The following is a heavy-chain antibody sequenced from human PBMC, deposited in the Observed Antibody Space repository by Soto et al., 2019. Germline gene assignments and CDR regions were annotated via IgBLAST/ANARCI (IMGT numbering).Heavy chain of an antibody. CDR2: INPNSGDT. Sequence: ASVKVSCKASGYTFTDNFIHWVRQAPGQGLEWMGWINPNSGDTTYAQKFQGRVTMTRDTSITTAYMELSRLRSDDTAVYYCARVSTATTTFDYWGQGTLVTVSS. CDR3: ARVSTATTTFDY. V-gene: IGHV1-2*02. J-gene: IGHJ4*02. D-gene: IGHD4-17*01. CDR1: GYTFTDNF.